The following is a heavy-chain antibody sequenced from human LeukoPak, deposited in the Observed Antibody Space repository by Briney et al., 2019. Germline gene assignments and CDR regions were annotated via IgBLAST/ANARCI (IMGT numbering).Heavy chain of an antibody. CDR1: GFTFSSYS. CDR2: ISSSSSYR. V-gene: IGHV3-21*01. Sequence: GGSLRLSCAASGFTFSSYSMNWVRQAPGKGLEWVSSISSSSSYRYYADSVKGRFTISRDNAKNTRYLQRNSMRAEDKAVYYCARGRFNYDSSGYSSFYYWGKGTRATVSS. D-gene: IGHD3-22*01. CDR3: ARGRFNYDSSGYSSFYY. J-gene: IGHJ4*02.